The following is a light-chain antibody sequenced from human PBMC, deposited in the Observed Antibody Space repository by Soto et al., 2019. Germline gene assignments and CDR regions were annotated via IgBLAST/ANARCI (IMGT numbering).Light chain of an antibody. CDR2: KAS. V-gene: IGKV1-8*01. Sequence: ASRITHSPSSFSSSTGDRVTITCRASQGISSYLAWYQQKPGKAPKLLIYKASTLKSGVPSRFSGSGSGTEFTLTISSLQPDDFATYYCQHCNSYSEAFGQGTKVDIK. J-gene: IGKJ1*01. CDR3: QHCNSYSEA. CDR1: QGISSY.